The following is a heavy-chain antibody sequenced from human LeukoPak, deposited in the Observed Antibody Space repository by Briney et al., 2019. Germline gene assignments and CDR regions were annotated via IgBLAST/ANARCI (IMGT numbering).Heavy chain of an antibody. Sequence: PGGSLRLSCAASGFTFSSYAMSWVRQAPGKGLEWVSAIGCSGGSTYYADSVKGRFTISRDNSKNTLYLQMNSLRAEDSAVYYCAKDHQVAYYYDSSGPDDYWGQGTLVTVSS. CDR1: GFTFSSYA. CDR3: AKDHQVAYYYDSSGPDDY. CDR2: IGCSGGST. V-gene: IGHV3-23*01. J-gene: IGHJ4*02. D-gene: IGHD3-22*01.